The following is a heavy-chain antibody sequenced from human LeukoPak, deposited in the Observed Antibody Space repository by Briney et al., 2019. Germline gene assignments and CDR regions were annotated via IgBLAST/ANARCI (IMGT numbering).Heavy chain of an antibody. CDR1: GGSFSGYY. CDR3: AGASSGYFDY. V-gene: IGHV4-34*01. Sequence: SETLSLTCAVYGGSFSGYYWSWIRQPPGKGLEWIGEINHSGSTNYNPSLKSRVTISVDTSKNQFSLKLSSVTAADTAVYYCAGASSGYFDYWGQGTLVTVSS. CDR2: INHSGST. J-gene: IGHJ4*02. D-gene: IGHD3-3*01.